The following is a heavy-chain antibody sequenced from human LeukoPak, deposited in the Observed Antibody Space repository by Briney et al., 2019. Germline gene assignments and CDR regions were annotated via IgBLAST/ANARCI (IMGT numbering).Heavy chain of an antibody. D-gene: IGHD3-10*01. Sequence: SETLSLTCTVSGGSISSYYWSWIRQPAGKGLEWIGRIYTSGSTNYNPSPKSRVTMSVDTSKNQFSLKLSSVTAADTAVYYCARGQPGYYGSGTRYYYYGMDVWGQGTTVTVSS. CDR1: GGSISSYY. CDR3: ARGQPGYYGSGTRYYYYGMDV. J-gene: IGHJ6*02. CDR2: IYTSGST. V-gene: IGHV4-4*07.